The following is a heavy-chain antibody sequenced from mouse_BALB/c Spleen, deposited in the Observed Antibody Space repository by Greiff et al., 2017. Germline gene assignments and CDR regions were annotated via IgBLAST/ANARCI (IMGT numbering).Heavy chain of an antibody. Sequence: QAQLKESGPGLVQPSQTLSISCTVSGFSFPSYGVYWVRQSPGKGLEWLGVIWSGGSTDYNAAFISRLSISKDNSKSQVFFKMNSLQANDTAIYYCATIGTSYWDYGGQGTTLTVSS. V-gene: IGHV2-2*02. CDR1: GFSFPSYG. CDR2: IWSGGST. D-gene: IGHD2-14*01. J-gene: IGHJ2*01. CDR3: ATIGTSYWDY.